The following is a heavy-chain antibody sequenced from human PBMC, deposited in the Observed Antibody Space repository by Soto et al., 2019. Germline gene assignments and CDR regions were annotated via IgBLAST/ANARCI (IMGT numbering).Heavy chain of an antibody. V-gene: IGHV3-53*01. CDR1: GFIVSDTY. D-gene: IGHD3-22*01. J-gene: IGHJ5*02. Sequence: GGSLRLSCAASGFIVSDTYMSWVRQAPGRGLEWVSVIYSGGSTYYADSVEGRFTISRDTSKNTLFLHMTNLRVEDTAVFYCASGGTYSSCWFDHWGQGALVTVSS. CDR3: ASGGTYSSCWFDH. CDR2: IYSGGST.